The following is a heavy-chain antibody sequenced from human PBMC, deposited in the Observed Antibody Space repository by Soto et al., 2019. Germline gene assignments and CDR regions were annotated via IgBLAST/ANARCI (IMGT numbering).Heavy chain of an antibody. Sequence: QVQLVQSGAEVKKPGASVKVSCKASGYTFTIYXXXXXXXXXXXXLAWMGWISAYNGNTNYAQKLQGRVRMTTDTXXXXXXXXXXXXXXXXXXXXXXXXXXXXXXGMDVWGQGTTVTVSS. CDR3: XXXXXXXXGMDV. V-gene: IGHV1-18*01. CDR1: GYTFTIYX. J-gene: IGHJ6*02. CDR2: ISAYNGNT.